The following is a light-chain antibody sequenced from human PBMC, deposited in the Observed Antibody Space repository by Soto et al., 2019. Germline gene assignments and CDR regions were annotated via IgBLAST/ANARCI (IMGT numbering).Light chain of an antibody. V-gene: IGKV1-17*01. CDR2: GAS. J-gene: IGKJ1*01. CDR1: QGIRTD. Sequence: DIQMTQSPSSLSASVGDRVTITCRASQGIRTDLVWYQQKPGKAPKRLIYGASSLQSGVPSRFSGSGSGTEFTLSVSSLQPEDFATYYCLQHYNYPQRFGPGTTVEIK. CDR3: LQHYNYPQR.